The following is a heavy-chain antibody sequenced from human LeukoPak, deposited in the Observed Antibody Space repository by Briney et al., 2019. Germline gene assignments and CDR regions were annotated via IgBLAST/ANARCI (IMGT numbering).Heavy chain of an antibody. V-gene: IGHV3-53*05. CDR1: GFTVSSNY. CDR2: IYSGGST. Sequence: GGSLRLSCAASGFTVSSNYMSWVRQAPGKGLEWVSVIYSGGSTYYADSVKGRFTISRDNSKNTLYLQMNSRRTKDTAVYFCARVFIDASYGWHYYGMEVGGQGTTVTVSS. CDR3: ARVFIDASYGWHYYGMEV. D-gene: IGHD3-16*02. J-gene: IGHJ6*02.